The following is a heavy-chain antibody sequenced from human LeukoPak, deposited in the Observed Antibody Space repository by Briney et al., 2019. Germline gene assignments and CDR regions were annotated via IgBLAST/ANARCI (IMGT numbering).Heavy chain of an antibody. D-gene: IGHD3-22*01. J-gene: IGHJ3*01. CDR1: GFTFSSYA. CDR3: ARGWVPSDITLK. Sequence: PGGSLRLSCAASGFTFSSYAMHWVRQAPGKGLVWVARIAGDGSDTDYADSVKGRFTISRDNARNTVYLQMNCLRAEDTAVYYCARGWVPSDITLKWGQGTMVTVSS. V-gene: IGHV3-74*01. CDR2: IAGDGSDT.